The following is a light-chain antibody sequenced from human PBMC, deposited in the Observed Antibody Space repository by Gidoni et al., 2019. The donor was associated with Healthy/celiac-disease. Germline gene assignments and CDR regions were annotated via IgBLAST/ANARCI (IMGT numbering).Light chain of an antibody. CDR2: DVS. Sequence: QSALTQPASVSGSPGQSITISCTGTSSDVGGYNYVSWYQQHPGKAPKVMIYDVSNRPSGVSNRFSGSKSGNTASLTISGLQAEDEADYYCSSYTSSSTRVFGGGTKVTV. V-gene: IGLV2-14*03. CDR1: SSDVGGYNY. J-gene: IGLJ2*01. CDR3: SSYTSSSTRV.